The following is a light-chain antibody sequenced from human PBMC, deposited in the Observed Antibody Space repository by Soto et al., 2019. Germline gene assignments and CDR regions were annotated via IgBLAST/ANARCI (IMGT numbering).Light chain of an antibody. V-gene: IGKV1-5*03. J-gene: IGKJ1*01. CDR3: QQYNSYRWT. CDR1: QSISTY. Sequence: DIQMTQSPSTLSASVGDRVTITCRASQSISTYLAWYQQKPGEAPKLLIYKASSLESGVPSRFSGSGSGTEFTLTISSLQPDDFATYYCQQYNSYRWTFGLGTKVDIK. CDR2: KAS.